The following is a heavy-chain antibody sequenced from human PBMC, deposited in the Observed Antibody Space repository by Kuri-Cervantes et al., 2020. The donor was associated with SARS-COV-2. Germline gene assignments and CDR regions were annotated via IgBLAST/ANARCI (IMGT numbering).Heavy chain of an antibody. D-gene: IGHD3-22*01. Sequence: SGPTLVKPTQTLTPTCTFSGFSLSTSGMCVSWIRQPPGKALEWLALIDWDDDKYYSTSLKTRLTISKDTSKNQVVLAMTNMDPVDTATYYCARIGSLDSSGYYSLGYWGQGTLVTVSS. J-gene: IGHJ4*02. CDR2: IDWDDDK. CDR1: GFSLSTSGMC. V-gene: IGHV2-70*01. CDR3: ARIGSLDSSGYYSLGY.